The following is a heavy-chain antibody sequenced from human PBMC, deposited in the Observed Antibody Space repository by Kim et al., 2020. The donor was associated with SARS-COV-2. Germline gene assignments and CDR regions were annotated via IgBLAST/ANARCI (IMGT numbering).Heavy chain of an antibody. CDR2: IYTSGST. J-gene: IGHJ4*02. D-gene: IGHD6-13*01. Sequence: SETLSLTCTVSGGSISSYYWSWIRQPAGKGLEWIGRIYTSGSTNYNPSLKSRVTMSVDTSKNQFSLKLSSVTAADTAVYYCARDGVIWGSSSWYLRFDYWGQGTLVTVSS. CDR3: ARDGVIWGSSSWYLRFDY. V-gene: IGHV4-4*07. CDR1: GGSISSYY.